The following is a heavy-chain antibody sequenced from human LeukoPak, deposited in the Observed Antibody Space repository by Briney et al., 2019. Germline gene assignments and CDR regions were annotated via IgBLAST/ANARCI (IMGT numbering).Heavy chain of an antibody. Sequence: SETLSLTCTVSGGSISSSSYYWSWIRQPPGKGLEWIGEINHSGSTNYNPSLKSRVTMSVDTSKNQFSLKLSSVTAADTAVYYCATTTVTTLYYYYYYMDVWGKGTTVTISS. CDR2: INHSGST. CDR1: GGSISSSSYY. CDR3: ATTTVTTLYYYYYYMDV. D-gene: IGHD4-17*01. J-gene: IGHJ6*03. V-gene: IGHV4-39*07.